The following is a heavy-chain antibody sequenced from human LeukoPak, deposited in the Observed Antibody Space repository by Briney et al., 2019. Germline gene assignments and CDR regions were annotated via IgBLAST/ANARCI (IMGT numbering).Heavy chain of an antibody. CDR1: GYSFTSYW. J-gene: IGHJ4*02. CDR3: ARLWGVDSSGYYQYYFDY. Sequence: AGESLKISCKGSGYSFTSYWIGWVRQMPGKGLEWMGIIYPGDSDTRYSPSFQGQVTISADKSISTAYLQWSSLKASDTAMYYCARLWGVDSSGYYQYYFDYWGQGTLVTVSS. D-gene: IGHD3-22*01. V-gene: IGHV5-51*01. CDR2: IYPGDSDT.